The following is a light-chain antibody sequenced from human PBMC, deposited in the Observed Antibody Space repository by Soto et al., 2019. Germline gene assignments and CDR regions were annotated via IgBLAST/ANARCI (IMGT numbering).Light chain of an antibody. V-gene: IGLV4-60*03. CDR1: SGHSSNV. CDR2: LEGSGSY. CDR3: EAWDMNTRV. Sequence: QLVLTQSASASASLGSSVKPTCTLSSGHSSNVIAWHQQHPGKAPRYLMKLEGSGSYTKGSGVPDSFSGSSSGADRYLTISNLQSEDEAGYYCEAWDMNTRVFGGGTKLTVL. J-gene: IGLJ3*02.